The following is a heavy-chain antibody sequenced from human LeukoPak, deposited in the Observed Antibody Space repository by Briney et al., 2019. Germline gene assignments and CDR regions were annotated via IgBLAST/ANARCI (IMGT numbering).Heavy chain of an antibody. V-gene: IGHV3-66*01. CDR3: ARGAYSSGWAYFDH. J-gene: IGHJ4*02. Sequence: VIYSGGSTYYADSVKGRFTISRDNAKNSLYLHMDSLRAEDTAVYYCARGAYSSGWAYFDHWGQGTLVTVSS. D-gene: IGHD6-19*01. CDR2: IYSGGST.